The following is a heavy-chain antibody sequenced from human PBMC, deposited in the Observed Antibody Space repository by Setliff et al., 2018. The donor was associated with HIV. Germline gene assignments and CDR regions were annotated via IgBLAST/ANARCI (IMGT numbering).Heavy chain of an antibody. V-gene: IGHV4-34*01. Sequence: SETLSLTCAVYGGSFSDYYWSWIRQPLGKGLEWIGEINHSGRTSYNASLKSRVTMSVDKSKKQFSLKLKSMAAADTAVYYCARLHTDYGSWYFDAWGPGTLVTVSS. CDR1: GGSFSDYY. D-gene: IGHD3-10*01. CDR2: INHSGRT. CDR3: ARLHTDYGSWYFDA. J-gene: IGHJ5*02.